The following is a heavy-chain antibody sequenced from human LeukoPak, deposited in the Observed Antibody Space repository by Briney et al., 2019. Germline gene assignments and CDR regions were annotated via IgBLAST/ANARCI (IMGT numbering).Heavy chain of an antibody. D-gene: IGHD6-13*01. J-gene: IGHJ4*02. CDR3: ARTNKTYSSSWYHFDY. Sequence: ASVKVSCKASGYTFTGYYMHWVRQAPGQGLEWMGRINPNSGGTNYAQKFQGRVTMTRDTSISTAYMELSRLRSDDTAVYYCARTNKTYSSSWYHFDYWGQGTLVTVSS. V-gene: IGHV1-2*06. CDR2: INPNSGGT. CDR1: GYTFTGYY.